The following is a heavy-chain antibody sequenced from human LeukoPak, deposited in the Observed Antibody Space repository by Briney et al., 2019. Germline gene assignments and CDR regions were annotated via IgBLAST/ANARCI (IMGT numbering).Heavy chain of an antibody. Sequence: GGSLRLSCAASGFTFSSYGMSWVRQAPGKGLEWVAVISYDGSNKYYADSVKGRFTISRDNSKNTLYLQMNSLRAEDTAVYYCARAGRTMVRGVIDYYYYYMDVWGKGTTVTASS. J-gene: IGHJ6*03. CDR2: ISYDGSNK. V-gene: IGHV3-30*03. D-gene: IGHD3-10*01. CDR1: GFTFSSYG. CDR3: ARAGRTMVRGVIDYYYYYMDV.